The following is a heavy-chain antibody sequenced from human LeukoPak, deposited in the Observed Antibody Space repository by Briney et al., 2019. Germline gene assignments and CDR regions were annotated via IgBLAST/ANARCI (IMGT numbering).Heavy chain of an antibody. V-gene: IGHV3-23*01. CDR3: AKGSRIIPSGGYYFDY. CDR1: GFTYRSYA. Sequence: GGSLRLSCAASGFTYRSYAMSWVRQAPGKGLEWVSAISGSGGSTYYADSVKGRFTISRDNSKNTLYLQMNSLRAEDTAVYYCAKGSRIIPSGGYYFDYWGQGTLVTVSS. D-gene: IGHD2-15*01. J-gene: IGHJ4*02. CDR2: ISGSGGST.